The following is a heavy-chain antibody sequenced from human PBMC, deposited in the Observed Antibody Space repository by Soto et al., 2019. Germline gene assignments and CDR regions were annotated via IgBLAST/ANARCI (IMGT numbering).Heavy chain of an antibody. D-gene: IGHD6-13*01. V-gene: IGHV3-30-3*01. CDR2: ISYDGSNK. J-gene: IGHJ4*02. CDR3: ERVHSSRANDY. CDR1: GFTFSSYS. Sequence: GGSLRLSCAASGFTFSSYSMHWVRPAPGKGLECVAVISYDGSNKYYSDSVKGRFTISSDDYKNTLYLQMSSLRAEDTAIYSCERVHSSRANDYRGQRTPVTVSS.